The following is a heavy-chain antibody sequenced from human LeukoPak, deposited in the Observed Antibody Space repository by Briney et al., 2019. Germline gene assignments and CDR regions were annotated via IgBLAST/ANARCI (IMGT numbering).Heavy chain of an antibody. CDR1: GFKSSISD. V-gene: IGHV3-23*01. D-gene: IGHD3-10*01. J-gene: IGHJ6*02. Sequence: GGSLRLSCAAFGFKSSISDMSWVRQAPGKGLEWVSVLGGSGETTNYADSVKGRFTISRDRSKTTVFLQMNSLRVEDTGVYYCASKFGESYHYYYGLDVWGQGTTVTVSS. CDR3: ASKFGESYHYYYGLDV. CDR2: LGGSGETT.